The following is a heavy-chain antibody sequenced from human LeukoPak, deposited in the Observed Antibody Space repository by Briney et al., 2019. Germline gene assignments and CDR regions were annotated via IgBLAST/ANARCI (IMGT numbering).Heavy chain of an antibody. V-gene: IGHV3-9*01. CDR2: ISWNSGSI. Sequence: GGSLRLSCAASGFTFDDYAMHWVRHAPGKGLEWVSGISWNSGSIGYADSVKGRFTISRGNAKNSLYLQMNSLRAEDTALYYCAKDSNYGDYDYWGQGTLVTVSS. CDR1: GFTFDDYA. CDR3: AKDSNYGDYDY. D-gene: IGHD4-17*01. J-gene: IGHJ4*02.